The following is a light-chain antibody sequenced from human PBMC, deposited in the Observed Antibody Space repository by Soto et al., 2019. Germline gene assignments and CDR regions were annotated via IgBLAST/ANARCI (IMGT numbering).Light chain of an antibody. CDR2: DNN. V-gene: IGLV1-44*01. Sequence: QSVLTQPPAASGTPGQRITISFSGRTSNIGSNIVAWYQHLPGTAPKLLIYDNNQRPSGVPDRFFGSKSGTSASLAISGLQPDDESHYYCAAWDDSLNALVFGEGTKLTVL. J-gene: IGLJ3*02. CDR3: AAWDDSLNALV. CDR1: TSNIGSNI.